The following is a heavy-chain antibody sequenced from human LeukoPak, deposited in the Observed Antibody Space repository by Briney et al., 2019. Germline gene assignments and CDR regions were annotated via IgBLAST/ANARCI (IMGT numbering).Heavy chain of an antibody. V-gene: IGHV1-2*06. CDR2: INPNSGGT. Sequence: ASVKVTCKASGYTFTGYYMHWVRHAPGQRLEWMGRINPNSGGTNYAQTFQGRVTITRDTSIGKAYMELSRLSSDDTAVYYCARVKSPIFDCSSTSCYLQYYYYYYGMDVWGQGTTVTVSS. J-gene: IGHJ6*02. D-gene: IGHD2-2*01. CDR3: ARVKSPIFDCSSTSCYLQYYYYYYGMDV. CDR1: GYTFTGYY.